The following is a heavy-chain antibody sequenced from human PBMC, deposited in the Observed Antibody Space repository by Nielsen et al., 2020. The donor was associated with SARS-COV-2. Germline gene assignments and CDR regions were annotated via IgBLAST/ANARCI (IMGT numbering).Heavy chain of an antibody. CDR2: INSDGSST. V-gene: IGHV3-74*01. CDR3: ARDGPVGATGFDY. CDR1: GFTFSSYW. D-gene: IGHD1-26*01. J-gene: IGHJ4*02. Sequence: GESLKISCVASGFTFSSYWMHWVRQAPGKGLVWVSRINSDGSSTSYADSVKGRFTISRDNAKNTLYLQMNSLRAEDTAVYYCARDGPVGATGFDYWGQGTLVTVSS.